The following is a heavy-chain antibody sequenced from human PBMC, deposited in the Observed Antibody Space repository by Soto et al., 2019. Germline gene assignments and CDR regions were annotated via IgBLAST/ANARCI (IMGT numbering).Heavy chain of an antibody. Sequence: GGSLSLSCTASGFSFSSNWMSWVRQAPGKGPERVANINQDGSEKYCSDSVKGRFTISRDNAKNTLYMQMDSLRDEDTALYYCFNFAFGYWGRGTLVTVSS. CDR2: INQDGSEK. CDR1: GFSFSSNW. CDR3: FNFAFGY. D-gene: IGHD1-20*01. J-gene: IGHJ4*02. V-gene: IGHV3-7*01.